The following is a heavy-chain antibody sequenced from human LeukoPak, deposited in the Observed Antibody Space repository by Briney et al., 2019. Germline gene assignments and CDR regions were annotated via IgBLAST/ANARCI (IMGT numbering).Heavy chain of an antibody. CDR1: GGSISSYY. CDR2: IYYSGST. D-gene: IGHD2-15*01. V-gene: IGHV4-59*08. J-gene: IGHJ4*02. CDR3: ARGGTDFDY. Sequence: SETLSLTCTVSGGSISSYYWSWIRQAPGKGLEWIGHIYYSGSTNYNPSLASRVTISVDTSKNQFSLRLSAVTATDTALYYCARGGTDFDYWGQGTLVTVSS.